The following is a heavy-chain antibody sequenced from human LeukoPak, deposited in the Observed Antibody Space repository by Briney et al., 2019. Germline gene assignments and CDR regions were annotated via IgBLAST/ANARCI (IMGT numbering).Heavy chain of an antibody. Sequence: ASVKVSCKASGYTFTSYGISWVRQAPGQGLEWMGWISAYNGNTNYAQKLQGRVTMTTDTSTSTAYMELSSLTSDDTAVYYCARGVHTEDYFDYWGQGTLVTVSS. CDR2: ISAYNGNT. V-gene: IGHV1-18*01. CDR3: ARGVHTEDYFDY. J-gene: IGHJ4*02. CDR1: GYTFTSYG.